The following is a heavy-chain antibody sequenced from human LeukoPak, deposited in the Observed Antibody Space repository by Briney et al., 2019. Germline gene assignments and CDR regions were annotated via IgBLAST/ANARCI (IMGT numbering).Heavy chain of an antibody. CDR1: GVSIITYY. Sequence: SETLSLTCSVSGVSIITYYWSWIRQPAGKGLEWIGRIYNSGSTNYNPSLKSRVTMSVDTSKNQFSLKLSSVTAADTAVYYCAREDKDTSSWYTSSNWFDPWGQGTLVTVSS. CDR3: AREDKDTSSWYTSSNWFDP. V-gene: IGHV4-4*07. J-gene: IGHJ5*02. D-gene: IGHD6-13*01. CDR2: IYNSGST.